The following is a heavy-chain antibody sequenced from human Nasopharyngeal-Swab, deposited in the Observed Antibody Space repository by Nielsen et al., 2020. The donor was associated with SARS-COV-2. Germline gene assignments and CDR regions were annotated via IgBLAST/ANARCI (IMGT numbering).Heavy chain of an antibody. CDR3: AKDTGSIGYSYGYDYYYGMDV. J-gene: IGHJ6*02. D-gene: IGHD5-18*01. CDR1: GFTVSSQY. CDR2: IYSGGDT. Sequence: GGSLRLSYAASGFTVSSQYMNWVRQAPGKGLEWVSLIYSGGDTDYADSVKGRFIMSRDNAKNSLYLQMNSLRAEDTALYYCAKDTGSIGYSYGYDYYYGMDVWGQGTTVTVSS. V-gene: IGHV3-53*05.